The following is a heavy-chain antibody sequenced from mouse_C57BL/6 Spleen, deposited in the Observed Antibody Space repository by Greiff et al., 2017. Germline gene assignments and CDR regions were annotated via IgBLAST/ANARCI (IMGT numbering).Heavy chain of an antibody. J-gene: IGHJ1*03. D-gene: IGHD1-1*01. CDR1: GFTFSSYT. V-gene: IGHV5-9*01. Sequence: DVMLVESGGGLVKPGGSLKLSCAASGFTFSSYTMSWVRQTPEKRLEWVATISGGGGNTYYPDSVKGRFTISRDNAKNTLYLQMSSLRSEDTALYYCARHYYYGSSYWYFDVRGIGTTVTVSS. CDR2: ISGGGGNT. CDR3: ARHYYYGSSYWYFDV.